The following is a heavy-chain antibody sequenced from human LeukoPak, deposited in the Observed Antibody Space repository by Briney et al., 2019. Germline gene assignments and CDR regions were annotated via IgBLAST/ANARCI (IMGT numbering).Heavy chain of an antibody. CDR2: IYYSGST. CDR3: ARVSGRYFDL. CDR1: GGSISSSSYY. V-gene: IGHV4-39*07. J-gene: IGHJ2*01. Sequence: SETLSLTCTVSGGSISSSSYYWGWIRQPPGKGLEWIGSIYYSGSTYYNPSLKSRVTISVDTSKNQFSLKLSSVTAADTAVYYCARVSGRYFDLWGRGTLVTVSS.